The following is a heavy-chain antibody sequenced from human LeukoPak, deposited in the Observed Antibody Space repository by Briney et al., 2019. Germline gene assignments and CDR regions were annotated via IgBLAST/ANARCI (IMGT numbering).Heavy chain of an antibody. V-gene: IGHV4-34*01. CDR2: INHSGST. CDR3: ARSPRRLGYCSGGSCYYYCGMDV. D-gene: IGHD2-15*01. J-gene: IGHJ6*02. CDR1: GGSFSGYY. Sequence: PSETLSLTCAVYGGSFSGYYWSWIRQPPGKGLEWIGEINHSGSTNYNPSLKSRVTISVDTSKNQFSLKLSSVTAADTAVYYCARSPRRLGYCSGGSCYYYCGMDVWGQGTTVTVSS.